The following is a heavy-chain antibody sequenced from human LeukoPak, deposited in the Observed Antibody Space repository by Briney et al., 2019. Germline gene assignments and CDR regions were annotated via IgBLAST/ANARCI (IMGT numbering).Heavy chain of an antibody. V-gene: IGHV1-8*01. CDR2: MNPNSGNT. D-gene: IGHD6-13*01. Sequence: ASVKVSCKASGYTFTSYDINWVRQATGQGLEWMGWMNPNSGNTGYAQKFQGGVTMTRNTSISTAYMELSSLRSEDTAVYYCARRGSSWFNFYYYYGMDVWGQGTTVTVSS. CDR1: GYTFTSYD. CDR3: ARRGSSWFNFYYYYGMDV. J-gene: IGHJ6*02.